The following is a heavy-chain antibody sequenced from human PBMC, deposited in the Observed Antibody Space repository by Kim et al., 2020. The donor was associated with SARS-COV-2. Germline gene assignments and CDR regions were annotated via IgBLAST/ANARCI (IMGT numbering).Heavy chain of an antibody. Sequence: GESLKISCKGSGYIFSNYRIGWVRQMPGKGLEWMGIMYPGDSDIRYSPSFQGQVTISADKSISTAYLQWSSLKASDTAMYYCAKSFFSGKNYYYHGMDVWGQGTTVTVSS. CDR2: MYPGDSDI. CDR3: AKSFFSGKNYYYHGMDV. D-gene: IGHD3-16*02. J-gene: IGHJ6*02. CDR1: GYIFSNYR. V-gene: IGHV5-51*01.